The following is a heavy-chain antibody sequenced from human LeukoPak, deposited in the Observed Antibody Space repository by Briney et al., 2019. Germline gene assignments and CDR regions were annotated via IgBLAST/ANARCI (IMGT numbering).Heavy chain of an antibody. J-gene: IGHJ4*02. D-gene: IGHD2-2*01. CDR2: IIPIFGTA. CDR1: GGTFSSYA. Sequence: ASVKVSCKASGGTFSSYAISWVRQAPGQGLEWMGGIIPIFGTANYAQKFQGRVTTTADKATSTAYMELSSLRSEDTAVYYCAGGRTDIVVVPATLRNYYFDYWGQGTLVTVSS. CDR3: AGGRTDIVVVPATLRNYYFDY. V-gene: IGHV1-69*06.